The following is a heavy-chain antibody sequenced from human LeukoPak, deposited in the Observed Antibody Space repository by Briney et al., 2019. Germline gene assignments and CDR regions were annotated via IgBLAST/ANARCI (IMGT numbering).Heavy chain of an antibody. CDR3: ARHSGLNWFAP. V-gene: IGHV4-39*01. J-gene: IGHJ5*02. D-gene: IGHD3/OR15-3a*01. CDR2: IYYSGST. Sequence: NPSETLSLTCTVSGGSISSSSYYWGWIRQPPGKGLEWIGSIYYSGSTYYNPSLKSRVTISVDTSKNQFSLKLSSVTAADTAVYYCARHSGLNWFAPWGQGTLVTVSS. CDR1: GGSISSSSYY.